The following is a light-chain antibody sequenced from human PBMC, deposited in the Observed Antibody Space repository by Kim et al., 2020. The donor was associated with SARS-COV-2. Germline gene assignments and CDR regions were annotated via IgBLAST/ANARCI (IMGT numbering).Light chain of an antibody. V-gene: IGKV1-39*01. J-gene: IGKJ4*01. CDR1: QSISSY. CDR3: QQTGT. CDR2: AAS. Sequence: DIQMTQSPSSLSASVGDRVTITCRASQSISSYLNWYQQKPGKAPKLLIYAASSLQSGVPSRFSGSGSGIDFTLTISSLQPEDFATYYCQQTGTFGGGTKVDIK.